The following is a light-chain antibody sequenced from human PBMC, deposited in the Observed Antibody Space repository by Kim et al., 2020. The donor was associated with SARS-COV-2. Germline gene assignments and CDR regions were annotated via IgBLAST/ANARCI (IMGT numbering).Light chain of an antibody. CDR1: RIADKS. J-gene: IGLJ2*01. CDR3: QVWDGSGDRRSVV. CDR2: YDS. V-gene: IGLV3-21*04. Sequence: SYELTQPPSVSVSPGQTARISCGGDRIADKSVHWYQQKPGQAPMLVINYDSDRPSGIPERFSGSNSGNTATLTIGRVEAGDEADYYCQVWDGSGDRRSVVFGGGTQLTVL.